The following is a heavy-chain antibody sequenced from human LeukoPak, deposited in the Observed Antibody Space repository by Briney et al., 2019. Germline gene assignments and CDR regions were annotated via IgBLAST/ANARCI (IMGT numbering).Heavy chain of an antibody. V-gene: IGHV3-23*01. CDR2: ISGSGGST. CDR1: GFTFSSYA. J-gene: IGHJ4*02. Sequence: GGSLRLSCAASGFTFSSYAMSWVRQAPGKGLEWVSAISGSGGSTYYADSVKGRFTISRDNSKNTLYLQMNSLSAEDTAVYYCARFRSGWYMDLWGQGTLVTVSS. CDR3: ARFRSGWYMDL. D-gene: IGHD6-19*01.